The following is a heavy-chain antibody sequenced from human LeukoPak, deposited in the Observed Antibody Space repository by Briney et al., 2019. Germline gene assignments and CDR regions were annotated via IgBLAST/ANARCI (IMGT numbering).Heavy chain of an antibody. CDR3: ARSQLLSGYYYYMDV. Sequence: GGSLRLSCAASGFTFSTYTLNWVRQAPGKGLEWISYISIGGSTIYYADSVKGRFTISRDNAKNSLYLQMNSLRAEDTAVYYCARSQLLSGYYYYMDVWGKGTTVTVSS. V-gene: IGHV3-48*01. J-gene: IGHJ6*03. CDR1: GFTFSTYT. D-gene: IGHD2-2*01. CDR2: ISIGGSTI.